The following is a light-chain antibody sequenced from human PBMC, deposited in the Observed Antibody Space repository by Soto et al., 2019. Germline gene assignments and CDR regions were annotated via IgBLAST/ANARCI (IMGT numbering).Light chain of an antibody. V-gene: IGLV2-14*01. Sequence: QSVLTPPASVSGSPGQSITISCTGTSSDVGGYNYVSWYQQHPGKAPKLTIYDVSNRPSGVSNRFSGSKSGNTASLTISGLQAEDEADYYCSSYTSSSTSVFGTGTKVTVL. CDR1: SSDVGGYNY. CDR2: DVS. J-gene: IGLJ1*01. CDR3: SSYTSSSTSV.